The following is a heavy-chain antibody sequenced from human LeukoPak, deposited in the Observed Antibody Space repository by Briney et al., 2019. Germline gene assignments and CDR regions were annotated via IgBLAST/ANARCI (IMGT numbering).Heavy chain of an antibody. J-gene: IGHJ4*02. V-gene: IGHV3-9*01. CDR3: AKDIAGIAVAGFDY. D-gene: IGHD6-19*01. CDR1: GFTFDDYA. Sequence: PGGSLRLSCAASGFTFDDYAMHWVRHAPGKGLEWVSGISWNSGSIGYADSVKGRFTISRDNAKNSLYLQMNSLRAEDTALYYCAKDIAGIAVAGFDYWGQGTLVTVSS. CDR2: ISWNSGSI.